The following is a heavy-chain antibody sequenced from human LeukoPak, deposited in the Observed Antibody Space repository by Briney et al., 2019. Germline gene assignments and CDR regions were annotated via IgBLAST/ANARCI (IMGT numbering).Heavy chain of an antibody. CDR1: GLTVSSNY. D-gene: IGHD6-25*01. CDR3: ARGSASDY. CDR2: TKCGCNT. V-gene: IGHV3-66*01. J-gene: IGHJ4*02. Sequence: PGGSLRLSCAASGLTVSSNYMSWVRQAPGKGLEWVSVTKCGCNTYYADCVKGRFTISRDNSKNTLYLEMNSLRAEDTAVYYCARGSASDYWGQGALVTVSS.